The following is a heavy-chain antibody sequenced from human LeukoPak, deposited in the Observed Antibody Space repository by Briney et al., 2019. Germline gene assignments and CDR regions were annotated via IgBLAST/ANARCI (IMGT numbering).Heavy chain of an antibody. V-gene: IGHV1-46*01. Sequence: ASVKVSCKASGYTFTSYYMHWVRQAPGQGLEWMGIINPSGGSTSYAQKFQGRVTMTRGMSTSTVYMELSSLRSEDTAVYYCARDGVQLSAFDYWGQGTLVTVSS. CDR1: GYTFTSYY. J-gene: IGHJ4*02. CDR3: ARDGVQLSAFDY. CDR2: INPSGGST. D-gene: IGHD1-1*01.